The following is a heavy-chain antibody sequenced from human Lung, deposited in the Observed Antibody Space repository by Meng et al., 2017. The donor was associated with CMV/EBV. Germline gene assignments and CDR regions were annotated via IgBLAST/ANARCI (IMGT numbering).Heavy chain of an antibody. Sequence: GGSXRLXCAASGFTFSSYAMHWVRQAPGKGLEWVAVISYDGSNKYYADSVKGRFTISRDNSKNTLYLQMNSLRAEDTAVYYCARDQYYYDSSGYYDYWGQGXLVTVSS. J-gene: IGHJ4*02. CDR2: ISYDGSNK. CDR1: GFTFSSYA. V-gene: IGHV3-30-3*01. CDR3: ARDQYYYDSSGYYDY. D-gene: IGHD3-22*01.